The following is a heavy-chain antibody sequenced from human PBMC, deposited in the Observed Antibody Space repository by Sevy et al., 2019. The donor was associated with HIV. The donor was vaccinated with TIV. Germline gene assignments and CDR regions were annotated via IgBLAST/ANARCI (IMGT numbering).Heavy chain of an antibody. D-gene: IGHD5-12*01. CDR1: GYSFTSYW. CDR2: IYPGDSDT. J-gene: IGHJ4*02. Sequence: GGSLRLSCKGSGYSFTSYWIGWVRQMPGKGLEWMGIIYPGDSDTRYSPSFQGQVTISADKSNSTAYLQWSSLKASDTAMYYCARPSQGDGYAFFDYWGQGTLVTVSS. CDR3: ARPSQGDGYAFFDY. V-gene: IGHV5-51*01.